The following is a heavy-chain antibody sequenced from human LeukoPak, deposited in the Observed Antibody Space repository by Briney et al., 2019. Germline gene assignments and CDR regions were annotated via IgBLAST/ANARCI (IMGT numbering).Heavy chain of an antibody. Sequence: GGSLRLSCAASGFTFSSFWMIWVRQAPGKGLEWVANIKEDGSVKSYVDPVKGRLTISRDNAKNSLFLQMNSLRAEDTAVYYCARERYGNYNWGQGTLVTVSS. CDR1: GFTFSSFW. J-gene: IGHJ4*02. CDR2: IKEDGSVK. V-gene: IGHV3-7*03. CDR3: ARERYGNYN. D-gene: IGHD4-11*01.